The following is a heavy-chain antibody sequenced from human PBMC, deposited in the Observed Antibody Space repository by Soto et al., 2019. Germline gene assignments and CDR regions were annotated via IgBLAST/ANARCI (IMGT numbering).Heavy chain of an antibody. CDR3: ARGPSILRYFAWFLDQVWLDP. J-gene: IGHJ5*02. CDR2: IIPIFGTA. Sequence: SVKVSCKASGGTFSSYAISWVRQAPGQGLEWMGGIIPIFGTANYAQKFQGRVTITADKSTSTAYMELSSLRSEDTAVYYCARGPSILRYFAWFLDQVWLDPWGQGTMLTVYS. CDR1: GGTFSSYA. V-gene: IGHV1-69*06. D-gene: IGHD3-9*01.